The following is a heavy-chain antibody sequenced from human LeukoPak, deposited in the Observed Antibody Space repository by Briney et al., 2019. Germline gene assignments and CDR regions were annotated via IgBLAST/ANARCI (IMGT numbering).Heavy chain of an antibody. CDR1: GGSINNYY. CDR2: IYYSGST. Sequence: SETLSLTCTVSGGSINNYYWSWIRQPPGKGLEWIGYIYYSGSTNYSPSLRSRLTISLDTSKNQFSLKLSSVTAADTAVYYCARAQVELSLRSYYVDVWGKGTTVTVSS. V-gene: IGHV4-59*01. D-gene: IGHD1-7*01. CDR3: ARAQVELSLRSYYVDV. J-gene: IGHJ6*03.